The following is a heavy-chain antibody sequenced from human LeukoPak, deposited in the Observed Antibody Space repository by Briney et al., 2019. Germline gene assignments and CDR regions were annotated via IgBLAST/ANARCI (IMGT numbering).Heavy chain of an antibody. CDR2: INHSGST. CDR3: ARGLNYDFWSGYHYPYYYYMDV. J-gene: IGHJ6*03. V-gene: IGHV4-34*01. D-gene: IGHD3-3*01. Sequence: KPSETLSLTCAVYGGSFSGYYWSWIRQPPGKGLEWIGEINHSGSTNYNPSLKSRVTISVDTSKNQFSLKLSSVTAADTAVYYCARGLNYDFWSGYHYPYYYYMDVWGKGTTVTVSS. CDR1: GGSFSGYY.